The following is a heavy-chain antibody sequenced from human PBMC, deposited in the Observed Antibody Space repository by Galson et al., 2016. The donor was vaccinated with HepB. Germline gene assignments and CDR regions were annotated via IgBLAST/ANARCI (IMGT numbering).Heavy chain of an antibody. V-gene: IGHV1-8*01. Sequence: SVKVSCKASGYTFTNYDINWVRQATGQGLEWLGWMTPNSGKTGYAQKFKGRLTLTRDTSTSTAYMELSRLTSDDTAVHFCARNREFTGDFDYWGQGALVTVSS. CDR2: MTPNSGKT. CDR3: ARNREFTGDFDY. J-gene: IGHJ4*02. D-gene: IGHD7-27*01. CDR1: GYTFTNYD.